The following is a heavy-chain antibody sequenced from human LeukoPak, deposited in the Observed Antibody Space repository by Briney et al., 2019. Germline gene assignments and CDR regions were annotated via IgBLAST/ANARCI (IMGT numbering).Heavy chain of an antibody. V-gene: IGHV5-51*01. CDR2: IYPDDSNT. CDR1: GYDFFGYW. J-gene: IGHJ4*02. D-gene: IGHD6-13*01. CDR3: ARQESRISWSDY. Sequence: GESLKISCRGSGYDFFGYWIVWVRQMPGKGLEWMGIIYPDDSNTRYSPSFQGQVTISADKSVNTAYLQWSSLKASDTAMYYCARQESRISWSDYWGQGTLVTVSS.